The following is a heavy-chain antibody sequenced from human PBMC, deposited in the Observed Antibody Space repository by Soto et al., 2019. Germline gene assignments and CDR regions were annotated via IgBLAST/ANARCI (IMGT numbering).Heavy chain of an antibody. J-gene: IGHJ6*02. D-gene: IGHD3-10*01. Sequence: GGSLRHSCAASGFTFSSYLMHWGCQAPGKGLVWVSRMNEDGGTTDYADSVKGRFTISRDNAKNTLYLQMNSLRVEDTAVYYCASDLSGRADVWGQGTTVTVSS. CDR2: MNEDGGTT. CDR1: GFTFSSYL. CDR3: ASDLSGRADV. V-gene: IGHV3-74*01.